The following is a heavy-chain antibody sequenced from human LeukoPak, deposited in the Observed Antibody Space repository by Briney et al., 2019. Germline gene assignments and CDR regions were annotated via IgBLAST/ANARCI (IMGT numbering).Heavy chain of an antibody. V-gene: IGHV3-30-3*01. J-gene: IGHJ5*02. CDR3: ARGSSPIAVAGTTRYNWFDP. CDR2: ISYDGSNK. CDR1: GFTFSSYA. Sequence: GGSLRLSCAASGFTFSSYAMHWVRQAPGKGLEWVAVISYDGSNKYYADSVKGRFTISRDNSKNTLYLQMNSLRAEDTAVYYCARGSSPIAVAGTTRYNWFDPWGQGTLVAVSS. D-gene: IGHD6-19*01.